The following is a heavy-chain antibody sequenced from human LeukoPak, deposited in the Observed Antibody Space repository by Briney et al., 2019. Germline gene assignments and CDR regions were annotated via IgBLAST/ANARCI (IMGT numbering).Heavy chain of an antibody. Sequence: GGSLRLSCAASGFTFSSYGVHWVRQAPGKGLEWVAVISYDGSNKYYADSVKGRFTISRDNSKNTLYLQMNSLRAEDTAVYYCAKSGRYSSGWYGPLYYYYGMDVWGKGPTVTVSS. CDR2: ISYDGSNK. CDR1: GFTFSSYG. J-gene: IGHJ6*04. CDR3: AKSGRYSSGWYGPLYYYYGMDV. V-gene: IGHV3-30*18. D-gene: IGHD6-19*01.